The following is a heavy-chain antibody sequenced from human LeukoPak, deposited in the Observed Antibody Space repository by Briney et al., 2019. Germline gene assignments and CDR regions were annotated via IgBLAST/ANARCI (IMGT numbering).Heavy chain of an antibody. D-gene: IGHD4-17*01. J-gene: IGHJ4*02. CDR2: IYYSGST. Sequence: SETLSLTCTVSGGSISSYYWSWIRQPPGKGLEWIGYIYYSGSTNYNPSLKSRVTISVDTSKNQFSLKLSSVTAADTAVYYCARSYDGDYVDWGQGTLVTVSS. V-gene: IGHV4-59*12. CDR1: GGSISSYY. CDR3: ARSYDGDYVD.